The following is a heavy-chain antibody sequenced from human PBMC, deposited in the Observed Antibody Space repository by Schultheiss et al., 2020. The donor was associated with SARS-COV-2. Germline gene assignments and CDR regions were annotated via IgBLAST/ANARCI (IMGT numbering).Heavy chain of an antibody. CDR2: IYYSGST. CDR1: GGSISSSSYY. CDR3: ARGGRQNWFDP. D-gene: IGHD2-15*01. Sequence: SETLSLTCTVSGGSISSSSYYWGWIRQPPGKGLEWIGYIYYSGSTNYNPSLKSRVTISVDTSKNQFSLKLSSVTAADTAVYYCARGGRQNWFDPWGQGTLVTVSS. V-gene: IGHV4-61*05. J-gene: IGHJ5*02.